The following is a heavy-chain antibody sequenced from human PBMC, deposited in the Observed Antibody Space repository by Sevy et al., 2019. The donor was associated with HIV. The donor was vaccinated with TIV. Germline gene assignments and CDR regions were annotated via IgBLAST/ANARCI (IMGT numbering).Heavy chain of an antibody. Sequence: GGSLRLSCAASGFTFSSYAMHWVRQAPGKGLEWVAVISYDGSNKYYADSVKGRFTISRDNSKNTLYLQMNSPRAEDTAVYYCASSLRFKAFDIWGQGTMVTVSS. CDR3: ASSLRFKAFDI. V-gene: IGHV3-30-3*01. J-gene: IGHJ3*02. CDR2: ISYDGSNK. CDR1: GFTFSSYA.